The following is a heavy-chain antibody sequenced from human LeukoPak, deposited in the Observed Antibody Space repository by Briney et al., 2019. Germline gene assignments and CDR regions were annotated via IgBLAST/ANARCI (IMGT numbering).Heavy chain of an antibody. V-gene: IGHV1-69*06. CDR2: IIPIFGTA. Sequence: SVKVSCKASGGTFSSYAISWVRQAPGQGLEWMGGIIPIFGTANYAQKFQGRVTITADKSTSTAYMELSSLRSEDTAVYYCAKGGSYYRRYYFDYWGQGTLVTVSS. CDR1: GGTFSSYA. CDR3: AKGGSYYRRYYFDY. J-gene: IGHJ4*02. D-gene: IGHD1-26*01.